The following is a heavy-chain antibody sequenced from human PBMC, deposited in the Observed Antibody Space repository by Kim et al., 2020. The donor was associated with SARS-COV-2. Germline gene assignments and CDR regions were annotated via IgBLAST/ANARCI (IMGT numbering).Heavy chain of an antibody. D-gene: IGHD3-10*01. CDR2: INHSGST. Sequence: SETLSLTCAVYGGSFSGYYWSWIRQPPGKGLEWIGEINHSGSTNYNPSLKSRVTISVDTSKNQFSLKLSSVTAADTAVYYCARGLSMVRGVPPGYWGQGTLVTVSS. CDR1: GGSFSGYY. J-gene: IGHJ4*02. CDR3: ARGLSMVRGVPPGY. V-gene: IGHV4-34*01.